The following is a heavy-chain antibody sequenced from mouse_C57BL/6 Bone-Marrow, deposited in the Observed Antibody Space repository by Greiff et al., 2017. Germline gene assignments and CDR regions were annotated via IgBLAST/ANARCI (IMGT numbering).Heavy chain of an antibody. Sequence: QVQLKESGAELARPGASVKLSCKASGYTFTSYGISWVKQRTGQGLEWIGEIYPRSGNTYYKEKFKGKATLTADKSSSTAYMELRSLTSEDSAVYFCAGTVKDYAMDYWGQGTSVTVSS. CDR1: GYTFTSYG. V-gene: IGHV1-81*01. CDR3: AGTVKDYAMDY. D-gene: IGHD1-1*01. J-gene: IGHJ4*01. CDR2: IYPRSGNT.